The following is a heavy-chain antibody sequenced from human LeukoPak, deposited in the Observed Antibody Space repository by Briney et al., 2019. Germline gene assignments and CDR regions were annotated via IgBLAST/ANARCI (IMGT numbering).Heavy chain of an antibody. CDR2: IYSDRRT. CDR3: ARCGSDYDGGAFDI. D-gene: IGHD2-21*02. Sequence: GGSLRLSCAASGFSFRSHYMSWVCQAPGKGLEWVAVIYSDRRTHYGDSVKGRFTISRDNSNNALHLQMNSLRGEDTAVYYCARCGSDYDGGAFDIWGQGTVVTVSS. J-gene: IGHJ3*02. CDR1: GFSFRSHY. V-gene: IGHV3-53*01.